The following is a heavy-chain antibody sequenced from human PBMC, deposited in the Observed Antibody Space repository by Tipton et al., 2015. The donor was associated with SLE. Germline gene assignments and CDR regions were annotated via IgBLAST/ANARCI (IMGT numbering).Heavy chain of an antibody. CDR3: AKEGWLQSFDY. J-gene: IGHJ4*02. D-gene: IGHD5-24*01. Sequence: SLRLSCAASGFTFGDYAMHWVRQAPGKGLGGVSGISWNSGSIGYADSVKGRFTISRDNAKNSLYLQMNSLRAEDTALYYCAKEGWLQSFDYWGQGTLVTVSS. CDR2: ISWNSGSI. CDR1: GFTFGDYA. V-gene: IGHV3-9*01.